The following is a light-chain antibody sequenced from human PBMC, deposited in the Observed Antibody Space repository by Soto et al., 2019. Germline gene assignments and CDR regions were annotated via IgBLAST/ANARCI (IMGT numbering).Light chain of an antibody. J-gene: IGKJ4*01. V-gene: IGKV1-8*01. CDR1: QDIHIY. CDR3: QQTYNTPLT. Sequence: AIRMTQSPPSMSTSTGDGVNITCRASQDIHIYLAWYQQKPGGAPKVLISGASTLQSGVPSRFSGSGSGTEFALTIRSLQAEDFATYYCQQTYNTPLTFGGGTKVEIK. CDR2: GAS.